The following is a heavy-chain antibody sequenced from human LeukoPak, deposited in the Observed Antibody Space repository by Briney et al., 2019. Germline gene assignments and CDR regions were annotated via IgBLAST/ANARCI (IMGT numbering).Heavy chain of an antibody. Sequence: PGGSLRLSCAASGFTFSSNYMSWVRQAPGKGLEWVSVIYSGGSTYYADSVKGRFTISRDNSKNTLYLQMNSLRVEDTAVYYCAREVAVGPFDYWGQGTLVTVSS. D-gene: IGHD6-19*01. J-gene: IGHJ4*02. CDR1: GFTFSSNY. CDR3: AREVAVGPFDY. V-gene: IGHV3-53*01. CDR2: IYSGGST.